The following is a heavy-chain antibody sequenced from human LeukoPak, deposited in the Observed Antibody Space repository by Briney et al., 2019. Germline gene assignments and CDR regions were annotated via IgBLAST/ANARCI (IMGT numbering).Heavy chain of an antibody. CDR2: ISGSGGST. CDR1: GFTFSSYA. J-gene: IGHJ4*02. Sequence: GGSLRLSCAASGFTFSSYAMSWVRQAPGKGLEWVSAISGSGGSTYYADSVKGRFTISRDNSKNTLYLQMNSLRAEDTAVYYCAKVLQIVVVVAATFNYFDYWGQGTLVTVSS. V-gene: IGHV3-23*01. D-gene: IGHD2-15*01. CDR3: AKVLQIVVVVAATFNYFDY.